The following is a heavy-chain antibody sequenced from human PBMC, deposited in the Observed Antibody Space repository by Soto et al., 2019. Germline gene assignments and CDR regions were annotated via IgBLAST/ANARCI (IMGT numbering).Heavy chain of an antibody. Sequence: SVKVSCKASGGTFSSYAISWVRQAPGQGLEWMGGIIPIFGTANYAQKFQGRVTITADESTSTAYMELSSLRSEDTAVYYCARARCSFYYDSSGYYPSPDAFDIWGQGTMVTVSS. D-gene: IGHD3-22*01. V-gene: IGHV1-69*13. CDR3: ARARCSFYYDSSGYYPSPDAFDI. CDR1: GGTFSSYA. CDR2: IIPIFGTA. J-gene: IGHJ3*02.